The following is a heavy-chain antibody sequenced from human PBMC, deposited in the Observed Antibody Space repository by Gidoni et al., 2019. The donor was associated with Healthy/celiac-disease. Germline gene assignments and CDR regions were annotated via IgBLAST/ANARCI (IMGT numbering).Heavy chain of an antibody. CDR3: AKGGGRSIAAPLRYYYYYMDV. Sequence: EVQLLESEGGLVQPGGSLRLSCAASGFTFSSSAMSWVRQAPGKGLEWVSAISGSGGSTYYADSVKGRFTISRDNSKNTLYLQMNSLRAEDTAVYYCAKGGGRSIAAPLRYYYYYMDVWGKGTTVTVSS. CDR2: ISGSGGST. J-gene: IGHJ6*03. D-gene: IGHD6-6*01. V-gene: IGHV3-23*01. CDR1: GFTFSSSA.